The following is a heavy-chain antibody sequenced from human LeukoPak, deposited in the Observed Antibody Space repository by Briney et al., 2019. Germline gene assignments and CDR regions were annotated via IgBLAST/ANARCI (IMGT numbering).Heavy chain of an antibody. D-gene: IGHD6-19*01. J-gene: IGHJ4*02. CDR2: IIPILGIA. V-gene: IGHV1-69*04. CDR3: AREWYSSGWAN. Sequence: SVKVSCKASGGTFSSYAISWVRQAPGPGLEWMGRIIPILGIANYAQKFQGRVTITADKSTSTAYMELSSLRSEDTAVYYCAREWYSSGWANWGQGTLVAVSS. CDR1: GGTFSSYA.